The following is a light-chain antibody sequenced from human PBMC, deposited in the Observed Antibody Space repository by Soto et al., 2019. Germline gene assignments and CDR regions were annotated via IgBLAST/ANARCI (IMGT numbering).Light chain of an antibody. CDR1: SSDVGSYNL. CDR3: CSYAGSSTSLDV. Sequence: QSALTQPASVSGSPGQSITISCTGTSSDVGSYNLVSWYQQHPGKAPKLMIYEGSKRPSGVSNRFSGSKSGNTASLTISGLQAEDESDYYCCSYAGSSTSLDVFGTCTKLTVL. J-gene: IGLJ1*01. CDR2: EGS. V-gene: IGLV2-23*01.